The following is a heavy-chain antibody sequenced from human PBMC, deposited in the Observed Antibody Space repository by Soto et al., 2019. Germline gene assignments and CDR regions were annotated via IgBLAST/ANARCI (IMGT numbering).Heavy chain of an antibody. CDR3: ARYCRGGSCYHNWFDP. D-gene: IGHD2-15*01. CDR2: ISSYNGNT. CDR1: GYTFSSYGTTYG. V-gene: IGHV1-18*01. Sequence: QVQLVQSGAEVKKPGASVKVSCKSSGYTFSSYGTTYGISWVRQAPGQGLEWMGWISSYNGNTNYAQKFQGRVTMTPDTSTSTAYMELRSLRSDDTAVYYCARYCRGGSCYHNWFDPWGQGTLVTVSS. J-gene: IGHJ5*02.